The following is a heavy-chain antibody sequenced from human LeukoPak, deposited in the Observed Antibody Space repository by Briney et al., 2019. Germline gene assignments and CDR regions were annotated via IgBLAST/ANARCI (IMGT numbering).Heavy chain of an antibody. D-gene: IGHD2/OR15-2a*01. CDR2: TNAKSGGT. CDR1: GNTFTGYY. V-gene: IGHV1-2*06. CDR3: AREKIVLSGTNLYYFDY. J-gene: IGHJ4*02. Sequence: ASVKVSCKASGNTFTGYYMHWVRQAPGQGLEWMGRTNAKSGGTQYPHHFQGRVTMTRDTSVSTAYMELNSLTSDDTALYYCAREKIVLSGTNLYYFDYWGQGTLVTVSS.